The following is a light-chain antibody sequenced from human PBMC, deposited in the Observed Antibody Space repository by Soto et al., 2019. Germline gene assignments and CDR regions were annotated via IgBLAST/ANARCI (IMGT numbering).Light chain of an antibody. CDR1: SSDVGGYKY. CDR2: EVT. Sequence: QSVLTQPPSASGSPGQSVTISCTGTSSDVGGYKYVSWYQQQHPGKAPKLIIYEVTKRPSGVPDRFSGSKSGNTASLTVCGLQAEEKADYYCMSYTASSHVFGTGTKVTVL. CDR3: MSYTASSHV. V-gene: IGLV2-8*01. J-gene: IGLJ1*01.